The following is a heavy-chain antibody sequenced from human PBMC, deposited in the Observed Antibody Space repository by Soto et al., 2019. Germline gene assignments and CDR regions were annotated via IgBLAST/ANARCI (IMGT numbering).Heavy chain of an antibody. J-gene: IGHJ4*02. CDR3: GKLGGVAPRTFDY. V-gene: IGHV4-59*12. CDR2: IYYSGST. CDR1: GGSINDFY. Sequence: SETLSLTCTVSGGSINDFYWSWIRQPPGKGLEWIGYIYYSGSTDYNPSLKSRVPISVDPSKTQYSLTLRPVNTAATAVYYCGKLGGVAPRTFDYWGQGTLVTVSS. D-gene: IGHD6-6*01.